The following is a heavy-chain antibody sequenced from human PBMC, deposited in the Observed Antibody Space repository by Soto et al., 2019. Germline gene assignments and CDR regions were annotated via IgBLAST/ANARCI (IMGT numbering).Heavy chain of an antibody. D-gene: IGHD3-22*01. J-gene: IGHJ4*02. Sequence: NPSETLSLTCTVSGGTISSGGYYWSWIRQHPGKGLEWIGYIYYSGSTYYNPSLKSRVTISVDTSKNQFSLKLSSVTAADTAVYYCVRSTYYYDSSGYNDNWGQGTLVTVSS. CDR2: IYYSGST. V-gene: IGHV4-31*03. CDR3: VRSTYYYDSSGYNDN. CDR1: GGTISSGGYY.